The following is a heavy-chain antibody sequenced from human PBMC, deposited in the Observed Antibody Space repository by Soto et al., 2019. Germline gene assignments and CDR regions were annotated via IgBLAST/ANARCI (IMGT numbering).Heavy chain of an antibody. J-gene: IGHJ6*02. V-gene: IGHV3-30-3*01. D-gene: IGHD2-2*01. Sequence: QVQLVESGGGVVQPGRSLRLSCAASGFTFSSYAMHWVRQAPGKGLEWVAVISYDGSNKYYADSVKGRFTISRDNSKNTLYLQMNSLRAEDTAVYYCASGDIVLVPARYGMDVWGQGTTVTVSS. CDR2: ISYDGSNK. CDR1: GFTFSSYA. CDR3: ASGDIVLVPARYGMDV.